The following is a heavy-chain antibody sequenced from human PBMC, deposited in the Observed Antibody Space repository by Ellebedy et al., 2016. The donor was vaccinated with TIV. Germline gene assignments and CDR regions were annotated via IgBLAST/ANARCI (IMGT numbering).Heavy chain of an antibody. CDR3: ARDITLYYYGMDV. D-gene: IGHD3-10*01. Sequence: GESLKISCAASGFTFSDYYMSWIRQAPGKGLEWVSYISSSGSTIYYADSVKGRFTISRDNAKNSLYLQMNSLRAEDTAVYYCARDITLYYYGMDVWGQGTTVTVSS. V-gene: IGHV3-11*04. CDR2: ISSSGSTI. J-gene: IGHJ6*02. CDR1: GFTFSDYY.